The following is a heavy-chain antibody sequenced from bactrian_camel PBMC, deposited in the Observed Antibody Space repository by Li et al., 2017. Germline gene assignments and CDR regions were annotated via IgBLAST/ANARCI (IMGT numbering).Heavy chain of an antibody. Sequence: HVQLVESGGGSVQTGDSLRLSCKASGYDFSSGCMGWFRRQAPGMKRGGVASIRPGSGTTAYADSVKGRFVISQDNAKNTLYLRMNSLKSEDTALYYCATFPESGTLMIWGQGTQVTVSS. V-gene: IGHV3S1*01. CDR2: IRPGSGTT. CDR3: ATFPESGTLMI. J-gene: IGHJ4*01. D-gene: IGHD2*01. CDR1: GYDFSSGC.